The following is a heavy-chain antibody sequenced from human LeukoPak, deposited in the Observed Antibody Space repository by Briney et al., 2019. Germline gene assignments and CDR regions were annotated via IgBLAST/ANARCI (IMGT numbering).Heavy chain of an antibody. D-gene: IGHD1-26*01. CDR2: TYSDGTT. CDR1: GFTVSSSF. J-gene: IGHJ3*02. Sequence: GGSLRLSCAASGFTVSSSFMTWVRQAPGKGLEWVSVTYSDGTTYYADSVKGRFTISRDNSKNTLDLQMNNLRADDTATYYCAKEKRNLRGARDAFDIWGQGTLVTVSA. V-gene: IGHV3-53*01. CDR3: AKEKRNLRGARDAFDI.